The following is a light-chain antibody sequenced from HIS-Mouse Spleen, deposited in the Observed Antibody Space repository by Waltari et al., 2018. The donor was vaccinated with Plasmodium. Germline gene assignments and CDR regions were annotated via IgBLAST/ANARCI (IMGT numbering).Light chain of an antibody. CDR1: QSVSSY. Sequence: EIVLTQSPATLSLSPGERATLSCRASQSVSSYLAWYQQKPGQAPRLLIDVASNRATGIPARFSGSGSGTDFTLTISSLEPEDFAVYYCQQYYSYPYTFGQGTKLEIK. CDR3: QQYYSYPYT. J-gene: IGKJ2*01. CDR2: VAS. V-gene: IGKV3-11*01.